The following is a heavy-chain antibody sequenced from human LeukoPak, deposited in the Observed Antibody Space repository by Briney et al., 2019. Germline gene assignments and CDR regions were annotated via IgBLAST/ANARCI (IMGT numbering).Heavy chain of an antibody. Sequence: GGSLRLSCAASGFAFSSYGMNWVRQAPGRGLEWVSSISGGSFTTYYADSVKGRFTISKDTSNNTLYLQMHSLRVDDTAVYFCAKATFAGTRYFDLWGRGTLVAVS. D-gene: IGHD2/OR15-2a*01. CDR1: GFAFSSYG. V-gene: IGHV3-23*01. J-gene: IGHJ2*01. CDR3: AKATFAGTRYFDL. CDR2: ISGGSFTT.